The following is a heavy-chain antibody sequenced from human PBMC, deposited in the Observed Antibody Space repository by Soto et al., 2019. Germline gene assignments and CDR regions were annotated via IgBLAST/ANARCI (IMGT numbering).Heavy chain of an antibody. Sequence: SENLPHTYTVSGGFMRRGDYYWCWIRQPTGKGLEWIGYIYYSGSTYYNPSLKSRIIISVDTSKNQFSLKLSSVTAADTAVYFFASGTTISGVFFDYLGQGTPV. CDR3: ASGTTISGVFFDY. CDR1: GGFMRRGDYY. J-gene: IGHJ4*02. D-gene: IGHD3-3*01. V-gene: IGHV4-30-4*01. CDR2: IYYSGST.